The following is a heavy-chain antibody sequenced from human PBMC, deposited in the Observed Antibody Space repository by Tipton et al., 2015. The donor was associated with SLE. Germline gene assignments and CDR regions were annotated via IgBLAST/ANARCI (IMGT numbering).Heavy chain of an antibody. Sequence: TLSLTCTVSGDSISRSVYYWDWVRQSPGKGLEWIGSIFQTGSTYYNPSLKSRVTMSVDTSKTQFSLKLNSVTAADTATYFCARDRVRGVIHYWGQGTLVTVSS. D-gene: IGHD3-10*01. J-gene: IGHJ4*02. CDR2: IFQTGST. CDR1: GDSISRSVYY. V-gene: IGHV4-39*07. CDR3: ARDRVRGVIHY.